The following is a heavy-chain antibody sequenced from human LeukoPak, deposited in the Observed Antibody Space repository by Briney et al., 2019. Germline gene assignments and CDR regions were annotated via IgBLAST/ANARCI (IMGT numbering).Heavy chain of an antibody. V-gene: IGHV4-34*01. CDR2: INHGGST. CDR3: ARGRGYGYYYYMDV. J-gene: IGHJ6*03. Sequence: MPSETLSLTCAVYSGSFSGYYWSWIRQPPGKGLEWIGEINHGGSTNYNTSLKSRVAISADTSKNQFSLKLSSVTAADTAVYYCARGRGYGYYYYMDVWGKGTTVTVSS. D-gene: IGHD5-18*01. CDR1: SGSFSGYY.